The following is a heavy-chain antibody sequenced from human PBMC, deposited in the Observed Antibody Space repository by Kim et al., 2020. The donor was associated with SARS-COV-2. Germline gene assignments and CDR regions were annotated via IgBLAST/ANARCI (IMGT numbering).Heavy chain of an antibody. CDR1: GYSLDGNY. V-gene: IGHV4-59*01. D-gene: IGHD3-16*01. CDR3: ARVQGGRLLFDD. CDR2: IYYTGAT. J-gene: IGHJ4*02. Sequence: SETLSLTCTVSGYSLDGNYWGWSRQPPGKGLEWIGYIYYTGATNYNRSLTSRVSISIDTSKNQFSLKLRFVTAADTAVCYCARVQGGRLLFDDWGQGTLGTVSS.